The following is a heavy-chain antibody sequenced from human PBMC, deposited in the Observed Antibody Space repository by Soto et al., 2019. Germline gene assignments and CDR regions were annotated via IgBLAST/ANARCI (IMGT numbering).Heavy chain of an antibody. J-gene: IGHJ4*02. V-gene: IGHV1-18*01. CDR2: ISAYNGNT. Sequence: ASVKVSCKASGYTFTSYGISWVRQAPGQGLEWMGWISAYNGNTNYAQKLQGRVTMTTDTSTSTAYMELRSLRSDDTAVYYCARDKPRPHSNGVCHMHYWGQGTLVTVSS. D-gene: IGHD2-8*01. CDR3: ARDKPRPHSNGVCHMHY. CDR1: GYTFTSYG.